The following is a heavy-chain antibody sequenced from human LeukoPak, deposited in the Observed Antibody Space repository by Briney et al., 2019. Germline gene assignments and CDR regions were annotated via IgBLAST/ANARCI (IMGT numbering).Heavy chain of an antibody. CDR1: GGSISIYY. V-gene: IGHV4-59*08. CDR3: AKEWELLSHDAFDI. D-gene: IGHD1-26*01. CDR2: IYYSGST. J-gene: IGHJ3*02. Sequence: SETLSLTCTVSGGSISIYYWSWIRQPLGKGLECIGYIYYSGSTDYNPSLKSRVTISVDTSKNQFSLKLSSVTAADTAVYYCAKEWELLSHDAFDIWGQGTMVTVSS.